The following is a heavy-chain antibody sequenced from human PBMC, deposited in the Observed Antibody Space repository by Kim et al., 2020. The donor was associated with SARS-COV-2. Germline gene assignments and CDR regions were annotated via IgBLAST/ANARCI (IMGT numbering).Heavy chain of an antibody. CDR3: AKERCSSTSCYPWADY. D-gene: IGHD2-2*01. J-gene: IGHJ4*02. CDR2: ISGSGGST. CDR1: GFTFSSYA. Sequence: GGSLRLSCAASGFTFSSYAMSWVRQAPGKGLEWVSAISGSGGSTYYADSVKGRFTISRDNSKNTLYLQMNSLRAEDTAVYYCAKERCSSTSCYPWADYWGQGTLVTVSS. V-gene: IGHV3-23*01.